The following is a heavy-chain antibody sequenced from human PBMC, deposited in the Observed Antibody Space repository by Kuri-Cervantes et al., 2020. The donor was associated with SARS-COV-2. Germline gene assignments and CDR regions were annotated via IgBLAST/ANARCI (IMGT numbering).Heavy chain of an antibody. J-gene: IGHJ3*02. CDR2: INPNSGGT. D-gene: IGHD3-22*01. V-gene: IGHV1-2*04. CDR3: ARSTPFRRLAVISQGGAFDI. CDR1: GYTFTGYY. Sequence: ASVKVSCKASGYTFTGYYMHWVRQAPGQGLEWMGWINPNSGGTNNAQKFQGWVTMTRDTSISTVYMELSRLRSDDTAVYYCARSTPFRRLAVISQGGAFDIWGQGTMVTVSS.